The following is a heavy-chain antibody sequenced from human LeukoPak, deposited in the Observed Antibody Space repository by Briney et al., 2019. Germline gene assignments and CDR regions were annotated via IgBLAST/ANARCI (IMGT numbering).Heavy chain of an antibody. J-gene: IGHJ4*02. Sequence: SETLSLTCTVSGGSISSSSYYWSWIRQPAGKGLEWIGRIYSSGSSNYNPSLKSRVTMSVDTSKTQFSLKLSSVTAADTAVYYCACTSGSYPLFDYWGQGTLVTVSS. CDR2: IYSSGSS. CDR1: GGSISSSSYY. V-gene: IGHV4-61*02. CDR3: ACTSGSYPLFDY. D-gene: IGHD1-26*01.